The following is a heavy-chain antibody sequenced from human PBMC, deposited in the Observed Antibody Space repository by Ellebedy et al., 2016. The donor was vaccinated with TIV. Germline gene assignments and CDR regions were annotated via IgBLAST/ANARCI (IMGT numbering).Heavy chain of an antibody. CDR2: ISSSGTII. V-gene: IGHV3-11*06. Sequence: PGGSLRLSCSASGFTFSDYYMTWIRQAPGKGLEWVSYISSSGTIIYTGYADSVKGRFTISRDNAKNSLHLQMDSLRPDDTAVYYCASAYDFGTFDYWGQGTLVTVSS. J-gene: IGHJ4*02. CDR1: GFTFSDYY. D-gene: IGHD1-1*01. CDR3: ASAYDFGTFDY.